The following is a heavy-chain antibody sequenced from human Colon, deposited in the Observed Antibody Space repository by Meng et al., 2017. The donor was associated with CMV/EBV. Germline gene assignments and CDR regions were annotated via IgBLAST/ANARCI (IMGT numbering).Heavy chain of an antibody. CDR1: GDSVSSNSAA. Sequence: QLQLQQSGPGLVKPSQTLSLTCAISGDSVSSNSAAWNWIRQSPSRGLEWLGRTYYRSQWYNEYAVSVRSRITINPDTAKNQFSLQLNSVTPEDTAVYYCARGGKCTSGSYFDPWGQGTLVTVSS. V-gene: IGHV6-1*01. CDR3: ARGGKCTSGSYFDP. J-gene: IGHJ5*02. D-gene: IGHD6-19*01. CDR2: TYYRSQWYN.